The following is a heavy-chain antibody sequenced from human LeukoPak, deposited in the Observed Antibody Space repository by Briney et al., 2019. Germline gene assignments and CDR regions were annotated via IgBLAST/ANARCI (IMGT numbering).Heavy chain of an antibody. Sequence: ASVKVSCKASGYTFTSYDINWVRQATGQGLEWMGWMNPNSGNTGYAQKFQGRVTMTRNTSISTAYMELSSLRSEDTAVYYCARAAYDYGHYGVYYCGQGTLVTVSS. CDR3: ARAAYDYGHYGVYY. J-gene: IGHJ4*02. V-gene: IGHV1-8*01. CDR2: MNPNSGNT. CDR1: GYTFTSYD. D-gene: IGHD4-17*01.